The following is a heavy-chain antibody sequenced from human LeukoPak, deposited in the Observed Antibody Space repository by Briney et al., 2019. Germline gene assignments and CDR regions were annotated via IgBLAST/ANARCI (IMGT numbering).Heavy chain of an antibody. CDR3: ARGYGDYYYYYMDV. J-gene: IGHJ6*03. V-gene: IGHV1-8*03. CDR2: MNPNSGNT. D-gene: IGHD4-17*01. CDR1: GYTFTGYF. Sequence: GASVKVSCKASGYTFTGYFMHWERQATGQGLEWMGWMNPNSGNTGYAQKFQGRVTITRNTSISTAYMELSSLRSEDTAVYYCARGYGDYYYYYMDVWGKGATVTVSS.